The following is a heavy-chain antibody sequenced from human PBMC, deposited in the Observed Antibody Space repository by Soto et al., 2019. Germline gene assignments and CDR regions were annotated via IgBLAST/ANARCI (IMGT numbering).Heavy chain of an antibody. V-gene: IGHV4-59*08. CDR3: ARASSRWPWGFDP. Sequence: SETLSLTCTVSGDSISIYHWSWIRQPPGKGLEWIGYIYYSGSTNYNPSLKSRVTISVDTSKNQFSLKLSSVTAADTAVYYCARASSRWPWGFDPWGQGTLVTVSS. J-gene: IGHJ5*02. D-gene: IGHD6-13*01. CDR2: IYYSGST. CDR1: GDSISIYH.